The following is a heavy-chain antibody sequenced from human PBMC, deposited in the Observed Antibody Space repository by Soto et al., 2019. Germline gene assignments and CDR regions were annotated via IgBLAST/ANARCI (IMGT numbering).Heavy chain of an antibody. D-gene: IGHD1-26*01. V-gene: IGHV4-59*01. CDR2: MYYRGIT. J-gene: IGHJ5*02. CDR3: ARVLLGRGNWFDP. CDR1: GGSISSYY. Sequence: QVQLQESGPGLVKPSETLSLTCTVSGGSISSYYWGWIRQPPGKGLEWLGYMYYRGITNYNPSLKSQVTISVDTPKNQFSLKLSSVTAADTACYYGARVLLGRGNWFDPGGQGTRVTVSS.